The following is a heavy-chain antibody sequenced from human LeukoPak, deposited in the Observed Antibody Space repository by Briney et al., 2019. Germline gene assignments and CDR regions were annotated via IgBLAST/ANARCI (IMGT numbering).Heavy chain of an antibody. Sequence: ASVKVSCKASGYTFTTYYMHWVRQAPGQGLEWMGIINPSGGGTSYAQKFQGRVTMTRDTSTSTVYMELSSLRSEDTAVYYCARDRGEEYYMDVWGKGTTVTVSS. CDR1: GYTFTTYY. CDR3: ARDRGEEYYMDV. V-gene: IGHV1-46*01. J-gene: IGHJ6*03. D-gene: IGHD3-10*01. CDR2: INPSGGGT.